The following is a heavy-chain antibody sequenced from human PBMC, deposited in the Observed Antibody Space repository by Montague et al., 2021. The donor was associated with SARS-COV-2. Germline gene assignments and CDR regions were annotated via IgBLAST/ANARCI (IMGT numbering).Heavy chain of an antibody. CDR3: ARVGGNGYRFFDY. CDR2: FYTSAGS. CDR1: GDSISSGTHY. V-gene: IGHV4-61*02. D-gene: IGHD1-1*01. J-gene: IGHJ4*02. Sequence: TLSLTCTVSGDSISSGTHYWSWLPPPAGMGLEWLGRFYTSAGSNSTLTLQSPVTIYIYTSHNQFSLNLISVTAADTAVYSCARVGGNGYRFFDYWGQGSQVTVSS.